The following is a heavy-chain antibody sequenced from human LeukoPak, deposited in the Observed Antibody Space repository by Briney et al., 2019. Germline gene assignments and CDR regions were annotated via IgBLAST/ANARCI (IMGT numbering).Heavy chain of an antibody. Sequence: HGESLKISCKGSGYSFTSYWIGWVRQMPGKGLEWMGIIYPGDSDTRYSPSFQGQVTISADKSISTAYLQWSSLKASDTAMYYCATIRGGDYGGNYDAFDIWGQGTMVTVSS. CDR1: GYSFTSYW. D-gene: IGHD4-23*01. V-gene: IGHV5-51*01. CDR3: ATIRGGDYGGNYDAFDI. CDR2: IYPGDSDT. J-gene: IGHJ3*02.